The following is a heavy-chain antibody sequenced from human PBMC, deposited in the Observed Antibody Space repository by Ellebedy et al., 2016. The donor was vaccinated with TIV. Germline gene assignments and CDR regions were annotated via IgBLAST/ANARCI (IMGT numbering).Heavy chain of an antibody. D-gene: IGHD6-13*01. J-gene: IGHJ6*02. CDR3: ARDDPIATAGLYGMDV. CDR2: INPSGGST. CDR1: GGIFSNYP. Sequence: AASVKVSCKASGGIFSNYPINWVRQAPGQGLEWMGLINPSGGSTNYAQKFQGRVTMTRDTSTSTVYMELSSLRAEETAVDYCARDDPIATAGLYGMDVWGQGTTVTVSS. V-gene: IGHV1-46*01.